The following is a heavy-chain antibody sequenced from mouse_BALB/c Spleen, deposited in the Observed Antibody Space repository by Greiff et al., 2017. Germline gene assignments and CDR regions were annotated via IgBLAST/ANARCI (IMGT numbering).Heavy chain of an antibody. V-gene: IGHV1-80*01. D-gene: IGHD2-4*01. CDR2: IYPGDGYT. CDR1: GYAFSSYW. Sequence: QVHVKQSGAELVRPGSSVKISCKASGYAFSSYWMNWVKQRPGQGLEWIGQIYPGDGYTNYNGKFKGKATLTADKSSSTAYMQLSSLTSEDSAVYFCARWEITTFDYWGQGTTLTVSS. J-gene: IGHJ2*01. CDR3: ARWEITTFDY.